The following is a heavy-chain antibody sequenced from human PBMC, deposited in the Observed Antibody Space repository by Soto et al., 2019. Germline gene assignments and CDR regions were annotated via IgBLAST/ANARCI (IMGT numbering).Heavy chain of an antibody. Sequence: QVQLVQSGAEVKKPGSSVKVSCKASGGTFSSYTISWVRQAPGQGLEWMGRIIPILGIANYAQKFQGRVTITADKSTSTAYMELSSLRSEDTAVYYCARGFFYGDYVPHNYYYYGMDVWGQGTTVTVSS. V-gene: IGHV1-69*02. CDR1: GGTFSSYT. CDR2: IIPILGIA. CDR3: ARGFFYGDYVPHNYYYYGMDV. D-gene: IGHD4-17*01. J-gene: IGHJ6*02.